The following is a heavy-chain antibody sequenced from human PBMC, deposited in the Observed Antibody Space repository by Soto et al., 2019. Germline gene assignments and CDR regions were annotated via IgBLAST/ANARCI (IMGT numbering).Heavy chain of an antibody. CDR2: ISSSSSYI. J-gene: IGHJ6*01. V-gene: IGHV3-21*01. CDR3: ERGYSYCYGMHV. D-gene: IGHD5-18*01. CDR1: GFTSSSYS. Sequence: EVQLVESGGGLVKPGGSLRLSCAASGFTSSSYSMNWVRQAPGKGREWVSSISSSSSYIYYADSVRGRFTIARDNAKNPSYVRMNSLRAEDGAVYYCERGYSYCYGMHVCGQETMVTVSS.